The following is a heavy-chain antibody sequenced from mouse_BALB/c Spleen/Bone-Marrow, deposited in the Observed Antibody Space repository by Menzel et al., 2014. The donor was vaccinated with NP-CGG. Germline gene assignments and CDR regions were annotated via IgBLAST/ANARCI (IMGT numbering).Heavy chain of an antibody. Sequence: EVKLTESGTVLARPGASVKMSCKASGYTFTSYWMHWVKQRPGQGLEWIGAIYPGNSDTSYNQKFKGKSKLTAVTSTNTAYMELSRLTKEDTAVYFCAIRRVCGSRVKEHWCQAPSVTV. CDR3: AIRRVCGSRVKEH. V-gene: IGHV1-5*01. CDR1: GYTFTSYW. J-gene: IGHJ4*01. CDR2: IYPGNSDT. D-gene: IGHD1-1*01.